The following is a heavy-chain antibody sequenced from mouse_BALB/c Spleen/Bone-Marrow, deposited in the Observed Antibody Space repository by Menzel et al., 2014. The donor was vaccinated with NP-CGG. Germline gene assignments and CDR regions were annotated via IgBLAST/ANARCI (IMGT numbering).Heavy chain of an antibody. CDR3: ARCDVYSYCFDY. Sequence: LKQSGADLVRPGSSVKISCKASGYAFSNYWMNWVKQRPGQGLEWIGQIYPGDGDTNYNGKFKGKATLTADKSSSTAYMQLSSLTSEDSAVYFCARCDVYSYCFDYWGQGTTLTVSS. J-gene: IGHJ2*01. CDR1: GYAFSNYW. V-gene: IGHV1-80*01. D-gene: IGHD2-3*01. CDR2: IYPGDGDT.